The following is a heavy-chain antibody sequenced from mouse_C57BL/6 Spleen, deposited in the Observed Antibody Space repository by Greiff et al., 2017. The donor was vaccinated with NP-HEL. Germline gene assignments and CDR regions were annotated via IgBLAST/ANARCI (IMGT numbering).Heavy chain of an antibody. J-gene: IGHJ4*01. D-gene: IGHD2-4*01. CDR3: ARKIYYETHGYAMDY. CDR2: IYPGSGNT. Sequence: QVQLQQSGAELVRPGASVKLSCKASGYTFTDYYINWVKQRPGQGLEWIARIYPGSGNTYYNEKFKGKATLTAEKSSSTAYMQLSSLTSEDSAVYFCARKIYYETHGYAMDYWGQGTSVTVSS. CDR1: GYTFTDYY. V-gene: IGHV1-76*01.